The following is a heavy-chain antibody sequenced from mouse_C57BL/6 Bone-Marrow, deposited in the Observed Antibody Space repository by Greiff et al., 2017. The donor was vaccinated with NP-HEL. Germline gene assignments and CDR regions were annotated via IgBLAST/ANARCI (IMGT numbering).Heavy chain of an antibody. D-gene: IGHD4-1*01. J-gene: IGHJ2*01. CDR2: IYPRRGNT. CDR3: ARELGYFDY. Sequence: VPLKPSGAELSRPGASVKLSCKASGYTFTSYGIRWVKQRTGQCLEWIGEIYPRRGNTSYNEKFTGKATLTADKSSSTAYMELRSLTSEDSAVYFCARELGYFDYWGQGTTLTVSS. V-gene: IGHV1-81*01. CDR1: GYTFTSYG.